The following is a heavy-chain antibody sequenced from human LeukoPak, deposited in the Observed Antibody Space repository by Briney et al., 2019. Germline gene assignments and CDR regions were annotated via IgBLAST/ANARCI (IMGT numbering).Heavy chain of an antibody. CDR3: ARVGYYFGSGTYLDY. V-gene: IGHV3-7*01. D-gene: IGHD3-10*01. CDR2: IKQDGSEK. J-gene: IGHJ4*02. CDR1: GFTFSNYW. Sequence: PGRSLRLSCAASGFTFSNYWMSWVRQAPGKGLEWVANIKQDGSEKYYVDSVKGRFTMSRDNAENSLYLQMNSLRAEDTAVYYCARVGYYFGSGTYLDYWGQGTLVTVSS.